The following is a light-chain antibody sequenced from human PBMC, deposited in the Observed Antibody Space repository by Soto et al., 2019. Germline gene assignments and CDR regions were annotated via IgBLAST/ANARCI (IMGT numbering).Light chain of an antibody. J-gene: IGKJ4*01. V-gene: IGKV3-20*01. CDR2: GAS. CDR1: QSVSSSY. CDR3: QQYDESPLT. Sequence: DIVLTQSPGTXSXXXXXRXXXSXRASQSVSSSYFAWYQQKPGQAPRLLIYGASNRATGIPDRFSGGGTATDFTLTISRLEPEDFAVYYCQQYDESPLTFGGGTKVDI.